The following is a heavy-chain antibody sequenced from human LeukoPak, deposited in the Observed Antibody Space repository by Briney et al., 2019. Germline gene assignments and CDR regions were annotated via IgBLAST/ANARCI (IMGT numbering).Heavy chain of an antibody. CDR2: IKEDGSAK. CDR1: GLSISNSW. Sequence: GGSLRLSCEASGLSISNSWMAWVRQAPGKGLEWVANIKEDGSAKFYVESVKGRFTISRDNAKNSLSLQMNRLRVEDTAVYYCATAVDAPAGPDWGQGTLVTVSS. CDR3: ATAVDAPAGPD. V-gene: IGHV3-7*01. J-gene: IGHJ4*02. D-gene: IGHD6-13*01.